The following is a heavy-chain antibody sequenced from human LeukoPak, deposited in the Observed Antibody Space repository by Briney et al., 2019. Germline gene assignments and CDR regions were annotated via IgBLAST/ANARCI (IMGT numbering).Heavy chain of an antibody. D-gene: IGHD2-8*01. J-gene: IGHJ3*02. CDR1: GGSFSGYY. V-gene: IGHV4-34*01. CDR3: ARASNFPGRHLAAGDAFDI. Sequence: PSQTLSLTCAVYGGSFSGYYWSWIRHPPRKGREWIGEINHSGSPNYNPHLKSRVTISVDTSKNQFSLKLSSVTAADTAVYYCARASNFPGRHLAAGDAFDIWGQGTMVTVSS. CDR2: INHSGSP.